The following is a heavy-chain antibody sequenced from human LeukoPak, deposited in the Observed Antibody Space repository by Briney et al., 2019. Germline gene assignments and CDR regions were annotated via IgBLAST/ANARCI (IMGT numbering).Heavy chain of an antibody. J-gene: IGHJ4*02. V-gene: IGHV5-51*01. CDR2: IYPGDSDT. CDR1: GYSFTSYW. D-gene: IGHD3-22*01. CDR3: ARTQSYYDSSVDFDY. Sequence: GESLKISCKGSGYSFTSYWIGWVRRMPGKGLEWMGIIYPGDSDTRYSPSFQGQVTISADKSISTAYLQWSSLKASDTAMYYCARTQSYYDSSVDFDYWGQGTLVTVSS.